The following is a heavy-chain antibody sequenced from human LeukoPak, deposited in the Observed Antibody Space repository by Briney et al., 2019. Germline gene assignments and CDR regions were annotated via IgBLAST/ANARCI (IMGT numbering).Heavy chain of an antibody. CDR2: INPNTGGT. J-gene: IGHJ4*02. CDR3: ARDIRPRVESFDY. D-gene: IGHD3-3*01. V-gene: IGHV1-2*02. Sequence: ASVKVSCKASGYTFTDYHLHWVRQAPGQGLEWMGWINPNTGGTNYAQRLQGRVTMTRDTSITTAYMELSRLRSDDTAVYYCARDIRPRVESFDYWGQGTLITVPS. CDR1: GYTFTDYH.